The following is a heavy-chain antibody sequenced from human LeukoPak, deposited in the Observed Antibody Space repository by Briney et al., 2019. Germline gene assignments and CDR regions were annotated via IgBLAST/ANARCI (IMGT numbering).Heavy chain of an antibody. CDR2: ISGGGSTI. Sequence: GGSLRLSCAASGFTFSSYWMSWVRQAPGKGLEWVSYISGGGSTIYYADSVKGRFTLSRDNAKNSLYLQMNSLRAEDTAVYYCASRYCSGGSCIFDYGLDVWGQGTTVTVSS. CDR3: ASRYCSGGSCIFDYGLDV. CDR1: GFTFSSYW. V-gene: IGHV3-48*04. J-gene: IGHJ6*02. D-gene: IGHD2-15*01.